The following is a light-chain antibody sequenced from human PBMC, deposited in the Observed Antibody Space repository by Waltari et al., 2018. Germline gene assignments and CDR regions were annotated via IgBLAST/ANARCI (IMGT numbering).Light chain of an antibody. V-gene: IGLV2-14*03. CDR1: SSDVGGYNY. CDR3: SSYTSSSTLWVV. J-gene: IGLJ2*01. Sequence: QSALTQPASVSGSPGQSIPISCTGTSSDVGGYNYVSWYQQHPGKAPKLMIYDVSNRPSGVSNRFSGSKSGNTASLTISGLQAEDEADYYCSSYTSSSTLWVVFGGGTKLTVL. CDR2: DVS.